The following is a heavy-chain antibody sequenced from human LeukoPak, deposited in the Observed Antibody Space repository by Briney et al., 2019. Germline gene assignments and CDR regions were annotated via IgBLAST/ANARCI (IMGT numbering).Heavy chain of an antibody. J-gene: IGHJ4*02. CDR2: IYTSGST. D-gene: IGHD2-15*01. V-gene: IGHV4-4*07. Sequence: SETLSLTCTVSGGSISSYYWSWIRQPAGKGLEWIGRIYTSGSTNYNPSLKSRVTMSVDTSKNQFSLKPSSMTAADTAVYYCARKSCSGGSCPHDYWGQGTLVTVSS. CDR3: ARKSCSGGSCPHDY. CDR1: GGSISSYY.